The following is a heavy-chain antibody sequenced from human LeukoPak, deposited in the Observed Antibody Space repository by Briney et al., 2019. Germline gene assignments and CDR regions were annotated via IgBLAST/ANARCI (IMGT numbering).Heavy chain of an antibody. CDR3: ARSSPGSPGRKPRRFDY. D-gene: IGHD3-10*01. CDR1: GGSFSGYY. CDR2: INHSGST. Sequence: SETLSLTCAVYGGSFSGYYWGWIRQPPGKGLEWIGEINHSGSTNYNPSLKSRVTISVDTSKNQFSLKLSSVTAADTAVYYCARSSPGSPGRKPRRFDYWGQGTLVTVSS. J-gene: IGHJ4*02. V-gene: IGHV4-34*01.